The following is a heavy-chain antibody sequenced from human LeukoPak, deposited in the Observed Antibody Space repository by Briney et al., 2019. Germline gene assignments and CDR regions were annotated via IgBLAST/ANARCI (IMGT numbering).Heavy chain of an antibody. CDR3: ARQEYCSGASCYTWFDP. V-gene: IGHV5-51*01. J-gene: IGHJ5*02. Sequence: GESLKTSCKGSGYSINNYWIAWVRQMPGKGLEWMGIIYPADSDIRYSPSFQGQVTISADKSISTAYLQWNSLKASDTAMYHCARQEYCSGASCYTWFDPWGQGTLVTVSS. D-gene: IGHD2-15*01. CDR1: GYSINNYW. CDR2: IYPADSDI.